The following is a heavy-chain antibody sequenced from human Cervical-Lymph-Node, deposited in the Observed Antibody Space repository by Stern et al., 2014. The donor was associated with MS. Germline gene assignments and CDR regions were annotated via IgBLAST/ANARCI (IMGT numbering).Heavy chain of an antibody. CDR2: MNPNNANT. Sequence: QEQLVQSGSQVRKPGASVKVSCQASGYTFISYDIFWVRQATGQGLEWMGWMNPNNANTGHAQKFQGRVTMTRNISISTAYMELSSLRSDDTAVYYCVRGGFSYGYGLDAWGQGTAVIVSS. V-gene: IGHV1-8*01. D-gene: IGHD5-18*01. CDR3: VRGGFSYGYGLDA. CDR1: GYTFISYD. J-gene: IGHJ6*02.